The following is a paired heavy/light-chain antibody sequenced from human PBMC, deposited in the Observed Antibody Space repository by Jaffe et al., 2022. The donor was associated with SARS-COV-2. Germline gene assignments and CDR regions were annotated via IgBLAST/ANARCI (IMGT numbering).Heavy chain of an antibody. CDR2: ISGSGSST. D-gene: IGHD3-22*01. V-gene: IGHV3-23*01. J-gene: IGHJ4*02. Sequence: EVQLLESGGALVQPGGSLRLSCVASGFSFSTYAMTWVRQAPGKGLEWVSTISGSGSSTYYADSVKGRFTISRGNPKNTLYLQMNSLRVEDTAVYYCAKDSPNYYDSSGYYPFDYWGQGTLVTVSS. CDR3: AKDSPNYYDSSGYYPFDY. CDR1: GFSFSTYA.
Light chain of an antibody. Sequence: DIQMTQSPSTLSASVGDRVTITCRASQSIGNWLAWYQQKPGKAPKFLIYKASSLESGVPSRFSGSGSGTEFTLTIDSLQPDDFATYYCQQYNSHSPWTFGQGTKVEVK. J-gene: IGKJ1*01. V-gene: IGKV1-5*03. CDR3: QQYNSHSPWT. CDR2: KAS. CDR1: QSIGNW.